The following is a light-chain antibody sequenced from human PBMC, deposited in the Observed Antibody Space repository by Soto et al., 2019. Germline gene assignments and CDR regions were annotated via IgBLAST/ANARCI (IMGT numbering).Light chain of an antibody. CDR3: LQRRNWPPIA. Sequence: ETVVTQSPATLSLSPGERATLSCRASQNVDRCVVWYQQKPGQAPRLLIYDATNRATGIPARFSGSGSGTDFTLTISSLEPEDSAVYYCLQRRNWPPIAFGQGTRLEIK. CDR2: DAT. V-gene: IGKV3-11*01. CDR1: QNVDRC. J-gene: IGKJ5*01.